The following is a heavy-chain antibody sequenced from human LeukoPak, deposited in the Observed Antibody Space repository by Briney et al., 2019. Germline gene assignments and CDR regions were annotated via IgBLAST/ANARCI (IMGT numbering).Heavy chain of an antibody. J-gene: IGHJ4*02. V-gene: IGHV1-24*01. CDR2: FDPEDGET. D-gene: IGHD5-18*01. Sequence: ASVKVXCKVSGYTLTKLSMHWVGQAPGKGSEWRGGFDPEDGETIYAQKFQGRGTMTEDTSTDKAYMEMSSLRSEDTAVYYCATDLGEDREQLWLGSDYWGQGTLVTVSS. CDR1: GYTLTKLS. CDR3: ATDLGEDREQLWLGSDY.